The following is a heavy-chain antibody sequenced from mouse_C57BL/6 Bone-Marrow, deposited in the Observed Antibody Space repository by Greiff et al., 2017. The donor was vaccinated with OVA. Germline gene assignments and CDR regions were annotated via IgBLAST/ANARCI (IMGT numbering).Heavy chain of an antibody. V-gene: IGHV1-7*01. CDR1: GYTFTSYW. CDR3: ARYLLHPYYYGSSDPFDC. J-gene: IGHJ3*01. CDR2: INPSSGYT. D-gene: IGHD1-1*01. Sequence: QVQLQQSGAELAKPGASVKLSCKASGYTFTSYWMHWVKQRPGQGLEWIGYINPSSGYTKYNQKFKDKATLTADKSSSTAYMQLSSLTYEDSTVYYCARYLLHPYYYGSSDPFDCWGQGTLITVSA.